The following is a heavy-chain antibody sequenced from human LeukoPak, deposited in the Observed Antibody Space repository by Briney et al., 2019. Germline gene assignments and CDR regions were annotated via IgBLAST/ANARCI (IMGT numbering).Heavy chain of an antibody. CDR1: GFTFGDYA. J-gene: IGHJ4*02. Sequence: GGSLRLSCTASGFTFGDYAMSWVRQAPGKGLEWVGFIRSKTFSGTTEYAASVKGRFTISRDDSKSIAYLQMNSLKTEDTAVYYCTGYSSGWYSTDYWGQGTLVTVSS. V-gene: IGHV3-49*04. D-gene: IGHD6-19*01. CDR2: IRSKTFSGTT. CDR3: TGYSSGWYSTDY.